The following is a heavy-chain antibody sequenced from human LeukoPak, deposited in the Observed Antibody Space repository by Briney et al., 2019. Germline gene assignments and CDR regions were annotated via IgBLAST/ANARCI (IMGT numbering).Heavy chain of an antibody. J-gene: IGHJ4*02. CDR1: GGTFSSYA. V-gene: IGHV1-69*05. CDR3: ARAHYDSSGYYYGRSYYFDY. Sequence: SVKDSCKASGGTFSSYAISWVRQAPGQGLEWMGGIIPIFGTANYAQKFQGRVTITTDESTSTAYMELSSLRSEDTAVYYCARAHYDSSGYYYGRSYYFDYWGQGTLVTVSS. D-gene: IGHD3-22*01. CDR2: IIPIFGTA.